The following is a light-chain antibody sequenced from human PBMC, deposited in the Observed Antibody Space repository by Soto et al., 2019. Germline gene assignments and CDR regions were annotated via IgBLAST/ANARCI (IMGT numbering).Light chain of an antibody. CDR2: DNN. CDR3: ATWDGSLPGEV. V-gene: IGLV1-51*01. Sequence: QYVLTQSPSVSAAPGQQVTISYSGSSSNIGNNYVSWYQQLPGTAPKLLIYDNNKRPSGIPDRFSGSKSGTSGTLDITGLQTGDEADYYCATWDGSLPGEVFGGGTQLTVL. J-gene: IGLJ2*01. CDR1: SSNIGNNY.